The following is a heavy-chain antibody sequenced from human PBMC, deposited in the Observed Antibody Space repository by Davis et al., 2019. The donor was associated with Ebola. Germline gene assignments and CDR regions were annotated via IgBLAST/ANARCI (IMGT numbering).Heavy chain of an antibody. D-gene: IGHD3-22*01. CDR1: GFSFSDYY. Sequence: PGGSLRLSCAASGFSFSDYYMSWIRQAPGKGPEWVSYISSNSTNKKYADSVKDRFTISRDDAKNSLYLQMNSLRAEDTAVYYCAREAYYYDSTGYYYDIPDLFDYWGQGTLVTISS. V-gene: IGHV3-11*06. J-gene: IGHJ4*02. CDR2: ISSNSTNK. CDR3: AREAYYYDSTGYYYDIPDLFDY.